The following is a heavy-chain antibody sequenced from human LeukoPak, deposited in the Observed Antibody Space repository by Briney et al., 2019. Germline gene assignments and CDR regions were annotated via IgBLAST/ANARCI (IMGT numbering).Heavy chain of an antibody. Sequence: RASVKVSCKASGYAFTGYYIHWVRQAPGQGLEWMGWIHPNSGVTKYAQKFQDRVTLTRDTSISTAYMELSRLRSDDTAVYYCARNKVPPTPYYYYYYMDVWGKGTTVTISS. CDR1: GYAFTGYY. V-gene: IGHV1-2*02. J-gene: IGHJ6*03. CDR2: IHPNSGVT. CDR3: ARNKVPPTPYYYYYYMDV.